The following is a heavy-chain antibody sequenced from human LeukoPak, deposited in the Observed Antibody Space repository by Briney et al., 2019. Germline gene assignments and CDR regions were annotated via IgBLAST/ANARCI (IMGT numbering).Heavy chain of an antibody. J-gene: IGHJ1*01. CDR1: GFTFTYAW. CDR2: IKSNPDGGTA. CDR3: STAVNGSYFD. V-gene: IGHV3-15*01. D-gene: IGHD1-26*01. Sequence: GESLRLSCAASGFTFTYAWMTWVRQAPGKGLEGVGRIKSNPDGGTADYAAPVKGRFTISRDDSRNTLYLQMNNLEIDDTAVYFCSTAVNGSYFDWGQGTLVIVSS.